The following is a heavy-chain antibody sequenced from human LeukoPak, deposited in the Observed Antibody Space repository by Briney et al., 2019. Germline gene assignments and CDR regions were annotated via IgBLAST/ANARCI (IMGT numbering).Heavy chain of an antibody. V-gene: IGHV3-7*03. CDR1: GFSFSTYA. Sequence: GGSLRLSCAASGFSFSTYAMSWVRQAPGKGLGWLANIKEDGSVKYYVDSVKGRFTISRDNAKNLLFLQMNSLRAEDTAVYSCARGRRDSEYVGGLGYWGQGILVTVSS. CDR2: IKEDGSVK. D-gene: IGHD3-16*01. CDR3: ARGRRDSEYVGGLGY. J-gene: IGHJ4*02.